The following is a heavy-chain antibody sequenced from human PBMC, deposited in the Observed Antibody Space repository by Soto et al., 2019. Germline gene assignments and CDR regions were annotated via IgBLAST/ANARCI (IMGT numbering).Heavy chain of an antibody. D-gene: IGHD4-17*01. CDR2: IYYSGST. V-gene: IGHV4-31*03. J-gene: IGHJ6*02. Sequence: SETLSLTCTVSGGSISSGGYYWSWIRQHPGKGLEWIGYIYYSGSTYYNPSLKSRVTISVDTSKNQFSLKLSSVTAADTAVYYCVRDARVHPYGDYSNYYYGMDVSGQGTTVTVSS. CDR1: GGSISSGGYY. CDR3: VRDARVHPYGDYSNYYYGMDV.